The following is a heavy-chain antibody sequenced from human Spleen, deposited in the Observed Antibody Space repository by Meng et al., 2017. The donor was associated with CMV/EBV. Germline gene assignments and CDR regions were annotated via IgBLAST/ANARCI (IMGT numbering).Heavy chain of an antibody. J-gene: IGHJ5*02. CDR2: IIPIFGTA. D-gene: IGHD2-2*01. V-gene: IGHV1-69*05. CDR3: ARAAAVPAVSWFDP. CDR1: GGTFSSYA. Sequence: ASGGTFSSYAISWVRPAPGQGLEWMGGIIPIFGTANYAQKFQGRVTITTDESTSTANMELSSLRSEDTAVYYCARAAAVPAVSWFDPWGQGTLVTVSS.